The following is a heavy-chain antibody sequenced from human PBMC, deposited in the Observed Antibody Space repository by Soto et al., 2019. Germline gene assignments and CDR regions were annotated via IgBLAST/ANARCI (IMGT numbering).Heavy chain of an antibody. J-gene: IGHJ6*02. CDR1: GVSITSYF. CDR2: LHYSGIT. V-gene: IGHV4-59*01. CDR3: ARGYDSTGGYYYYGLAV. Sequence: QPQLQESGPGLVKPSETLSLTCTVSGVSITSYFWNWIRQPPGKGLEWIGFLHYSGITKYNPSLKSRGTMTVNTSKTPFSLELSSVTAADTAVYYCARGYDSTGGYYYYGLAVWGQGTTVTVSS. D-gene: IGHD3-22*01.